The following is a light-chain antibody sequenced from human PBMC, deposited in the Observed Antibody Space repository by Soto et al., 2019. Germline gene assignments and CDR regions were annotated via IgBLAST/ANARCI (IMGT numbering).Light chain of an antibody. J-gene: IGKJ1*01. CDR1: QSVSSSY. Sequence: EIVLTQSPGTPSLSPGERATLSCRASQSVSSSYLAWYQQKPGQAPRLLIYGASSRATGIPDRFSGSGSGTDFTLTISRLEPEDFAVYYCQQYGSSPWTFGQGTEVDIK. CDR2: GAS. V-gene: IGKV3-20*01. CDR3: QQYGSSPWT.